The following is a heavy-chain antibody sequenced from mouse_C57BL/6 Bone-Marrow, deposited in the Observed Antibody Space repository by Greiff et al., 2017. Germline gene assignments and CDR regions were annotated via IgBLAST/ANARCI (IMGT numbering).Heavy chain of an antibody. D-gene: IGHD1-1*01. Sequence: QVQLQQPGAELVRPGTSVKLSCKASGYTFTSYWMHWVKQRPGQGLEWIGVIDPSDSYTNYNQKFKGKATLTVDTSYSTASIQLSRLTSEDSAVYYCAIGLPITTVVVYWYFDVWGTGTAVTVSS. V-gene: IGHV1-59*01. CDR1: GYTFTSYW. CDR3: AIGLPITTVVVYWYFDV. J-gene: IGHJ1*03. CDR2: IDPSDSYT.